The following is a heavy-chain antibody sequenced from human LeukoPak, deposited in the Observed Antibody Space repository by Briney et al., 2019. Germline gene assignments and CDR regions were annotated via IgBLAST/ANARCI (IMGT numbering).Heavy chain of an antibody. CDR1: GGSISSYY. CDR2: IYTSVST. Sequence: PSETLSLTCTVSGGSISSYYWSWIRQPAGRGLEWIGRIYTSVSTNYNPSLKSRVTMSVDTSKSQFSLKLSSVTAADTAVYYCARRDYDSSGYPYFDYWGQGTLVTVSS. D-gene: IGHD3-22*01. J-gene: IGHJ4*02. V-gene: IGHV4-4*07. CDR3: ARRDYDSSGYPYFDY.